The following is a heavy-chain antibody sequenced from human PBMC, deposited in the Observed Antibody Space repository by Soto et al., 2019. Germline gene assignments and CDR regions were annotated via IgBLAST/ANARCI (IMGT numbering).Heavy chain of an antibody. CDR3: ARGQRYFDWLLWAFDY. Sequence: SETLSLTCAVYGGSFSGYYWSWIRQPPGKGLEWIGEINHSGSTNYNPPLKSRVTISVDTSKNQFSLKLSSVTAADTAVYYCARGQRYFDWLLWAFDYWGQGTLVTVSS. D-gene: IGHD3-9*01. V-gene: IGHV4-34*01. CDR1: GGSFSGYY. J-gene: IGHJ4*02. CDR2: INHSGST.